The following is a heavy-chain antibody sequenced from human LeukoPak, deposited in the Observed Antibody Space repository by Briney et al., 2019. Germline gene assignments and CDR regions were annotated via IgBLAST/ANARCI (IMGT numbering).Heavy chain of an antibody. CDR3: ARDSGWSRFDY. D-gene: IGHD6-25*01. J-gene: IGHJ4*02. CDR1: GLTFSSHW. V-gene: IGHV3-74*01. Sequence: GGSLRLSCAASGLTFSSHWMHWVRQAPGKGLVWVSRITNDGSSTTYADSVKGRFTISRDNAKGSLYLQMDSLRADDTAVYFCARDSGWSRFDYWGQGALVTVAS. CDR2: ITNDGSST.